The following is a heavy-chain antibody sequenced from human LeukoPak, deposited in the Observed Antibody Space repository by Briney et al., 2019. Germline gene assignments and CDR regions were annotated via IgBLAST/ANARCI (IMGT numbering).Heavy chain of an antibody. CDR3: ARAGGYRGYDGA. V-gene: IGHV1-2*02. J-gene: IGHJ5*02. D-gene: IGHD5-12*01. Sequence: ASVKVSCKASGYTFTGYYMHWVRQAPGQGLEWMGWINPNSGGTNYAQKFQGRVTMTRDTSISTAYMELSSLRSEDTAVYYCARAGGYRGYDGAWGQGTLVTVSS. CDR1: GYTFTGYY. CDR2: INPNSGGT.